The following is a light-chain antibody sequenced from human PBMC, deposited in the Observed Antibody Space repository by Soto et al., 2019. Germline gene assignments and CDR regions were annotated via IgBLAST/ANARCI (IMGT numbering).Light chain of an antibody. CDR3: SSYAGSNNSLYV. J-gene: IGLJ1*01. V-gene: IGLV2-8*01. CDR1: SSDVGGYNY. CDR2: EVS. Sequence: QSVLTQPPSASGSPGQSVTISCTGTSSDVGGYNYVSWYQQHPGKAPKLMIYEVSKRPSGVPDRFSGSKSGNTASLTVSGLQAEDEADYYCSSYAGSNNSLYVFGTGTKLTAL.